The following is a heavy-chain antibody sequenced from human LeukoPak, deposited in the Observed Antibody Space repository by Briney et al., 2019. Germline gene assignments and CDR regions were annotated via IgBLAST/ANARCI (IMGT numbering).Heavy chain of an antibody. V-gene: IGHV4-4*07. Sequence: ASETLSLTCSVSGGSISDYYWTWIRQPAGKGLEWIGRINASGTTRYNPSLKSRLAMSVDTSKNQFSLKLTSVTAADTAVYFCTRGLAAAYDYNWFDSWGQGTLVTVSS. CDR1: GGSISDYY. CDR3: TRGLAAAYDYNWFDS. D-gene: IGHD5-12*01. CDR2: INASGTT. J-gene: IGHJ5*01.